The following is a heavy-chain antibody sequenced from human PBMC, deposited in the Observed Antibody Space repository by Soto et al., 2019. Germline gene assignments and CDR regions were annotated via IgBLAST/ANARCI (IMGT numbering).Heavy chain of an antibody. J-gene: IGHJ5*02. CDR3: ARGVQSSPYYYDSSGPYAWFDP. Sequence: SVKVSCKASGGTFSSYAISWVRQAPGQGLECMGGIIPIFGTANYAQKFQGRVTITAXXXXSXXXMXLGXLRXEATAVYYCARGVQSSPYYYDSSGPYAWFDPWG. D-gene: IGHD3-22*01. CDR2: IIPIFGTA. V-gene: IGHV1-69*13. CDR1: GGTFSSYA.